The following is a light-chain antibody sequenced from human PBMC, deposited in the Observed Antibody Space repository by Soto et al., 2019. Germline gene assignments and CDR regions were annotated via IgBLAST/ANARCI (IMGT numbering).Light chain of an antibody. CDR1: QSISTL. CDR3: QQYNSYPLT. Sequence: DIQMTQSPSTLSASVGDRVTITCRASQSISTLLAWYQQKPGRAPTLLIYKASTLESGVPSRFSGSGSETEFTLTISSLQPDDFATYYCQQYNSYPLTFGQGTRLEIK. CDR2: KAS. J-gene: IGKJ5*01. V-gene: IGKV1-5*03.